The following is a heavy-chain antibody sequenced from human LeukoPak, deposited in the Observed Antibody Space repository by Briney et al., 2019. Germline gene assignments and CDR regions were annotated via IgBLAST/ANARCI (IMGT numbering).Heavy chain of an antibody. CDR1: GFSFRSYG. V-gene: IGHV3-33*02. D-gene: IGHD2-8*02. Sequence: PGRSLRLSCVTSGFSFRSYGMHWVRQAPGKGLEWVALISPDGTDKYFTDSARGRFTISRDNSRSTLFLQMNSLRVDDTAVYYCAAGITWSDYWGQGTLVTVSP. CDR2: ISPDGTDK. J-gene: IGHJ4*02. CDR3: AAGITWSDY.